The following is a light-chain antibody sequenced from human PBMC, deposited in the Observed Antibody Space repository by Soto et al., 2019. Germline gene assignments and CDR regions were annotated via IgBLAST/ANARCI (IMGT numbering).Light chain of an antibody. V-gene: IGKV3-20*01. CDR2: GAY. Sequence: ENVLKQSPGTLSLSPGERATLSCRASQSVSSYLAWYQKKPGQPPRLLIYGAYNRTTGIPDRFTGSGSGTDFTLTISRLQPEDFAVYYCQQYGTSPRTFGQGTKVEIK. CDR1: QSVSSY. CDR3: QQYGTSPRT. J-gene: IGKJ2*01.